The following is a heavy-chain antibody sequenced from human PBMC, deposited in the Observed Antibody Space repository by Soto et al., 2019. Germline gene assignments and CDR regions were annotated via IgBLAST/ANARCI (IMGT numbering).Heavy chain of an antibody. CDR3: AKDRRPNYYYGMGV. D-gene: IGHD6-25*01. CDR2: ISYDGSNK. CDR1: GFTFSSYG. V-gene: IGHV3-30*18. J-gene: IGHJ6*02. Sequence: QVQLVESGGGVVQPGRSLRLSCAASGFTFSSYGMHWVRQAPGKGLEWVAVISYDGSNKYYADSVKGRFTISRDNSKNTLYLQMNSLRGEDTAVYYCAKDRRPNYYYGMGVWGQGTTVTVSS.